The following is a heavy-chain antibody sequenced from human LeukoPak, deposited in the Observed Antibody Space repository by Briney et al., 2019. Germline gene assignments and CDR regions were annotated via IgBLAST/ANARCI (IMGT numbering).Heavy chain of an antibody. V-gene: IGHV3-48*03. Sequence: GGSLRLSCAASGFTFSSYEMNWVRQAPGKGLEWVSYISSSGSTIYYADSVKGRFTISRDNAKNSLYLQMNSLRAEDTALYYCARAFYSSSSVAFDIWGQGTMVTVSS. D-gene: IGHD6-6*01. CDR2: ISSSGSTI. CDR1: GFTFSSYE. CDR3: ARAFYSSSSVAFDI. J-gene: IGHJ3*02.